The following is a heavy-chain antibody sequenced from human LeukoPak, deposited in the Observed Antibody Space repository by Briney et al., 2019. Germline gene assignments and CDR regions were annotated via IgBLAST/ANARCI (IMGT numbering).Heavy chain of an antibody. V-gene: IGHV1-24*01. CDR2: FDPEDGET. CDR3: ATPEGLQYYDFWSGLGV. CDR1: GYTLTELS. D-gene: IGHD3-3*01. Sequence: ASVKVSCKVSGYTLTELSMHWVRQAPGKGLEWMGGFDPEDGETIYAQKFQGRVTMTEDTSTDTAYMELSSLRSEDTAVHYCATPEGLQYYDFWSGLGVWGKGTTVTVSS. J-gene: IGHJ6*04.